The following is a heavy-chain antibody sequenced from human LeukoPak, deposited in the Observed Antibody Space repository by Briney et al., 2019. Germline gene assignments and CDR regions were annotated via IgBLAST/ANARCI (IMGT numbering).Heavy chain of an antibody. Sequence: SETLSLTCTVSGGSVSVNYWSWIRQSPGRGLEWIGYVHHGENTKYNPSLKSRVTMSVDTSKNQFSLKLSSVTAADTAVYYCAREGGGWPLGTFDYWGQGTLVTVSS. CDR2: VHHGENT. CDR1: GGSVSVNY. CDR3: AREGGGWPLGTFDY. V-gene: IGHV4-59*02. J-gene: IGHJ4*02. D-gene: IGHD6-19*01.